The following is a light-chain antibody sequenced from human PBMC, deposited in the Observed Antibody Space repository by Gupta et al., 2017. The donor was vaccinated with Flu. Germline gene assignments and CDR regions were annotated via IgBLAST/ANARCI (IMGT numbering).Light chain of an antibody. CDR1: SGTIVSNY. CDR2: EER. J-gene: IGLJ2*01. CDR3: QSYDSSNHRI. V-gene: IGLV6-57*01. Sequence: NFVLTQPHSVSASPGKTVVISCTRSSGTIVSNYVQWFQQRPGTSPKTVIFEERRRPSGVPDRFSCAIDSSSTSAFLTISGLKTEDDAYYYCQSYDSSNHRIFGGGT.